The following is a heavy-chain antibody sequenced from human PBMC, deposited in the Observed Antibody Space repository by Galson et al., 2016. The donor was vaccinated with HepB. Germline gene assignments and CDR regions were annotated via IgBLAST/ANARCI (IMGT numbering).Heavy chain of an antibody. CDR1: GYSFNMYW. J-gene: IGHJ6*02. Sequence: QSGAEVKKPGESLKISCKGSGYSFNMYWIGWVRQIPGKGLEWMGIIHPSDSDTRYSPSFQGQVTISADKSISTAYLQWSSLKASDAAMYDCARLFCGSDCFRFWYLCRGLDVWGQGTTVTVSS. CDR2: IHPSDSDT. V-gene: IGHV5-51*01. D-gene: IGHD2-21*02. CDR3: ARLFCGSDCFRFWYLCRGLDV.